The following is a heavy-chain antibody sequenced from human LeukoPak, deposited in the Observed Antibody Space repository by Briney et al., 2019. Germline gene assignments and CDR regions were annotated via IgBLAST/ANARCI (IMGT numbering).Heavy chain of an antibody. D-gene: IGHD3-16*01. CDR1: GYTFTSYD. J-gene: IGHJ5*02. V-gene: IGHV1-18*01. Sequence: ASVKVSCKASGYTFTSYDINWVRQAPGQGLEWMGRISAYNGNTNYAQKLQGRVAMTTDTSTSTAYMELRSLRSDDTAVYYCARCPSGLRLGELPNWFDPWGQGTLVTVSS. CDR2: ISAYNGNT. CDR3: ARCPSGLRLGELPNWFDP.